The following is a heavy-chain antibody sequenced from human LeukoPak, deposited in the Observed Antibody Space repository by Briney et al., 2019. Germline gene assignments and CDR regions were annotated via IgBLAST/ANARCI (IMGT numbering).Heavy chain of an antibody. CDR1: GESITSGAYY. J-gene: IGHJ5*02. V-gene: IGHV4-39*01. CDR3: ARLRPVNWFDP. CDR2: IYFNGGST. Sequence: SETLSLTCTVTGESITSGAYYWGWIRQAPGKGLEWIGSIYFNGGSTYYNPSLKSRATISIDASNNQFSLNLRSLTAADTAVYYCARLRPVNWFDPWGQGTLVTVSS.